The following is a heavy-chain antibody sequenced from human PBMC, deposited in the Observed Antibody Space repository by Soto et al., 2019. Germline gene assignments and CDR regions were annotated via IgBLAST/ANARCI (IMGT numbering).Heavy chain of an antibody. Sequence: DVQMVESGGDLVQPGGSLKLSCTTTGFTFAGSAIHWVRQAPGKGLEWVGRIRNRANNYATAYPASVTGRFTISRDDSKATAYLEMNSLKPEDTAMYYCAGPGPFDSWGQGTLVTVSS. D-gene: IGHD1-1*01. CDR1: GFTFAGSA. J-gene: IGHJ4*02. CDR3: AGPGPFDS. V-gene: IGHV3-73*01. CDR2: IRNRANNYAT.